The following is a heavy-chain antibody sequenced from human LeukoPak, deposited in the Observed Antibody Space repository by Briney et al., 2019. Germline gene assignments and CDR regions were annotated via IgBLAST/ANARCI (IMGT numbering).Heavy chain of an antibody. CDR2: ISASGDST. CDR3: AKSRSGSANWALQIFDN. Sequence: PGGSLRLSCVASGFTFSSYAMSWVRQAPGKGLEWVSSISASGDSTYYGDSVRGRFTISRDNSKNSLFVQMNSLRAEDTAVYFCAKSRSGSANWALQIFDNWGQGTLVTVSS. J-gene: IGHJ4*02. CDR1: GFTFSSYA. D-gene: IGHD1-1*01. V-gene: IGHV3-23*01.